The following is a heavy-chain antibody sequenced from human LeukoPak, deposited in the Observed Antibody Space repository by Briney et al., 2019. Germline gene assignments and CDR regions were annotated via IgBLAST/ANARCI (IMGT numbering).Heavy chain of an antibody. Sequence: SETLSLTCTVSGGFISSGGYYWSWIRQHPGKGLEWIGYIYYSGSTYYNPSLKSRVTISVDTSKNQFSLKLSSVTAADTAVYYCARDFKFPFNYSDKSAYLGSWFDPWGQGTLVTVSS. J-gene: IGHJ5*02. CDR1: GGFISSGGYY. CDR2: IYYSGST. CDR3: ARDFKFPFNYSDKSAYLGSWFDP. D-gene: IGHD3-22*01. V-gene: IGHV4-31*03.